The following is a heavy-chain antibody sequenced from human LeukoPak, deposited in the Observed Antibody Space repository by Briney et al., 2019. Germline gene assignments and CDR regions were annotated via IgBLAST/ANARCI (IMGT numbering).Heavy chain of an antibody. CDR3: AKDLRDDPYSSSWYGPDS. J-gene: IGHJ4*02. CDR1: GFTFSNYG. CDR2: ISGSGYST. V-gene: IGHV3-23*01. Sequence: GGSLRLSCAASGFTFSNYGMSWVRQAPGKGREWVSAISGSGYSTYYADSVKGRFTISRDNSKNTLYLQMNSLRAEDTALYYCAKDLRDDPYSSSWYGPDSWGQGTLVTVSS. D-gene: IGHD6-13*01.